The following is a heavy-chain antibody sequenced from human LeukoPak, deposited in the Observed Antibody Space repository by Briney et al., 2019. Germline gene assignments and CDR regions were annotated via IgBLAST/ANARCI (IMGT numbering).Heavy chain of an antibody. CDR3: ARGTVGSSSPNFAY. V-gene: IGHV1-18*01. CDR1: GYTFTSYG. J-gene: IGHJ4*02. CDR2: ISAYKGNT. Sequence: ASVKVSCKASGYTFTSYGISWVRQAPGQGREWMGGISAYKGNTNYAQTLQGRVTMTTDTSTSTAYMELRSLRSDDPAVYYCARGTVGSSSPNFAYWGQGTLVTVSS. D-gene: IGHD6-6*01.